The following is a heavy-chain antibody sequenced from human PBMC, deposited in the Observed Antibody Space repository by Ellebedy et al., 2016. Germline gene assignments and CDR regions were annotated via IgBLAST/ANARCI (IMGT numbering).Heavy chain of an antibody. J-gene: IGHJ3*02. CDR2: ISYDGSNK. D-gene: IGHD6-13*01. Sequence: GESLKISCEASGFIFSSYAMHWVRQAPGKGLEWVAVISYDGSNKYYADSVKGRFTISRDNSKTTLYLQMNSLRAEDTAVYYCARDLDSSSWYRTRPHFDAFDMWGQGTMVTVSS. CDR3: ARDLDSSSWYRTRPHFDAFDM. V-gene: IGHV3-30-3*01. CDR1: GFIFSSYA.